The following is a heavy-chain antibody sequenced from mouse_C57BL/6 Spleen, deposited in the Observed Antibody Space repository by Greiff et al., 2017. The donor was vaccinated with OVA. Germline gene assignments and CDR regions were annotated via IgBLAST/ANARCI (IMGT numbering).Heavy chain of an antibody. CDR1: GYTFTDYY. D-gene: IGHD2-2*01. Sequence: EVQLQQSGPELVKPGASVKISCKASGYTFTDYYMNWVKQSHGKSLEWIGDINPNNGGTSYNQKFKGKATLTVDKSSSTAYMELRSLTSEDSAVYYCVYGYDGGGFAYWGQGTLVTVSA. CDR2: INPNNGGT. V-gene: IGHV1-26*01. CDR3: VYGYDGGGFAY. J-gene: IGHJ3*01.